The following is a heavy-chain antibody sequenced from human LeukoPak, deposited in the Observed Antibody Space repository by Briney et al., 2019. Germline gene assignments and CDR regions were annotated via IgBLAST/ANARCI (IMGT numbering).Heavy chain of an antibody. Sequence: SETLSLTCSVSGGSISSLYWSWIRQPPGKGLEWIGYIYYTGSTNYNPSLKSRVTMFVDMSKNQFSLRLSSVTAADTAVYYCARSISGTRSKFDCWGQGTLVTVSS. V-gene: IGHV4-59*08. D-gene: IGHD1/OR15-1a*01. J-gene: IGHJ5*01. CDR1: GGSISSLY. CDR2: IYYTGST. CDR3: ARSISGTRSKFDC.